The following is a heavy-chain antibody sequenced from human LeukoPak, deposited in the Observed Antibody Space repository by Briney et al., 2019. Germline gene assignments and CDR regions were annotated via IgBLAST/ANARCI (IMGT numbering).Heavy chain of an antibody. V-gene: IGHV2-70*01. CDR2: IDWDDDK. CDR3: ARSLLTTVTTGYYFDY. Sequence: SGPALVKPTQTLTLICTFSGFSLSTSGMCVSWIRQPPGKALEWLALIDWDDDKYYSTSLKTRLTISKDTSKNQVVLTMTNMDPVDTATYYCARSLLTTVTTGYYFDYWGQGTLVTVSS. D-gene: IGHD4-17*01. CDR1: GFSLSTSGMC. J-gene: IGHJ4*02.